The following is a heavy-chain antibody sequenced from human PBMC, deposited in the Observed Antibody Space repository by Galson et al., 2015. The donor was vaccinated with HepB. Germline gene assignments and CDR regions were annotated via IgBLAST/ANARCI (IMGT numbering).Heavy chain of an antibody. CDR3: ARWGRDYYFDY. J-gene: IGHJ4*02. CDR1: GFTVSSNY. Sequence: SLRLSCAASGFTVSSNYMSWVRQAPGKGLEWVSVIYSGGSTYYADSVKGRFTISRDNSKNTLYLQMNSLRAEDTAVYYCARWGRDYYFDYWGQGTLVTVSS. D-gene: IGHD2-21*02. V-gene: IGHV3-66*01. CDR2: IYSGGST.